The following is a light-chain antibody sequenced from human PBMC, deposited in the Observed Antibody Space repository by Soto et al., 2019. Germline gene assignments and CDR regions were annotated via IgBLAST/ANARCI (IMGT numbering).Light chain of an antibody. V-gene: IGKV3-15*01. Sequence: EIVMTPSPATLSVSPGERATLSCRASQSVSSNLAWYQQKPGQAPRLLIYGASTRATGIPAGFSGSGSGTEFTLTISCLQSEDFATYYCQQYYSYPVTFGQGTRLEIK. CDR3: QQYYSYPVT. J-gene: IGKJ5*01. CDR1: QSVSSN. CDR2: GAS.